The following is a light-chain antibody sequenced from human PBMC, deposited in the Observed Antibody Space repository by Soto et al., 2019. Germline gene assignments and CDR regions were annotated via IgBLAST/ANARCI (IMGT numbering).Light chain of an antibody. CDR2: TAS. CDR3: QQYNAFPFT. CDR1: QPLNSR. V-gene: IGKV1D-16*01. J-gene: IGKJ3*01. Sequence: DIQMTQSPSSLSASVGDRVTITCRASQPLNSRLAWYQQKPGKAPKSLIYTASNLQSGVPSLFSGSESGTDFTLTISSLQPEDFATYYCQQYNAFPFTFGPGTKVNIK.